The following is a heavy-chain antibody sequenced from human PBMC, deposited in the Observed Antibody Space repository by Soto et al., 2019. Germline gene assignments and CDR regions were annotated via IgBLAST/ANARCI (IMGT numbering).Heavy chain of an antibody. V-gene: IGHV4-31*03. CDR2: IYYSGST. CDR3: ARCIAARPGDWFEP. J-gene: IGHJ5*02. Sequence: SETLSLTCTVSGGSISSGGYYWSWIRQHPGKGLEWIGYIYYSGSTYYNPSLKSRVTISVDTSKNQFSLKLSSVTAADTAVYYCARCIAARPGDWFEPWGQGTLVTVSS. D-gene: IGHD6-6*01. CDR1: GGSISSGGYY.